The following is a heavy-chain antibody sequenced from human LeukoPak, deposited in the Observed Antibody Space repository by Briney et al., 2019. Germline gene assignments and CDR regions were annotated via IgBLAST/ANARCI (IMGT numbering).Heavy chain of an antibody. CDR1: GFTFSGHY. V-gene: IGHV3-72*01. CDR3: TRRSGGSNRGFDY. J-gene: IGHJ4*02. D-gene: IGHD2/OR15-2a*01. Sequence: GGSLRLSCAASGFTFSGHYMDWVRQSPGKGLEWVGRTRNKARTYTTEYAASVKGRFTISRDDSKNSLYLQMNSLKTEDTAVYYCTRRSGGSNRGFDYWGQGTLVTVSS. CDR2: TRNKARTYTT.